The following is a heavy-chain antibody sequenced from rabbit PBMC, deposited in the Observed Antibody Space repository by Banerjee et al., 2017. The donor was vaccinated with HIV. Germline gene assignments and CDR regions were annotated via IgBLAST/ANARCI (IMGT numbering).Heavy chain of an antibody. Sequence: QEQLVESGGGLVKPGASLTLTCTASGFSFSSSYWICWVRQAPGKGLEWIACIYAGSSGDTYYASWAKGRFTISKTSSTTVTLQLTSLTAADTATYFCARTGSSAFGYYGMDLWGQGTLVTV. CDR2: IYAGSSGDT. D-gene: IGHD8-1*01. V-gene: IGHV1S45*01. J-gene: IGHJ6*01. CDR3: ARTGSSAFGYYGMDL. CDR1: GFSFSSSYW.